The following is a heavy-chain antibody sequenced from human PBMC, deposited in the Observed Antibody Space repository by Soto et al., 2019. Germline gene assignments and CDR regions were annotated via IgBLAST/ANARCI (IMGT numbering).Heavy chain of an antibody. D-gene: IGHD6-6*01. CDR2: ISTNGVGT. CDR3: ARRARPDFYYMDV. V-gene: IGHV3-64*01. J-gene: IGHJ6*03. CDR1: GFTLSGYA. Sequence: EVQLVESGGGLAQPGGSLRLSYAASGFTLSGYAMDWVRQAPGKGLEYVSGISTNGVGTYYANSVQGRFTISRDNSKNTVYLQMGSLRPEDMAVYYCARRARPDFYYMDVWGKGTTVTVSS.